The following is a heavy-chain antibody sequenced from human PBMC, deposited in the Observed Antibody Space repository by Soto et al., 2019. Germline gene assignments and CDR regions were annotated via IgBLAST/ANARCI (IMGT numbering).Heavy chain of an antibody. J-gene: IGHJ6*02. Sequence: GESLGLACAASGFTFSSYATSWVRQARGEGLEWVSAISGSGGSTYYADSVKGRFTISRDNSKNTLYLQLNSLRAQDPAVSSCANNVSGIPISGGMDVWGQGLTVTV. CDR2: ISGSGGST. D-gene: IGHD3-9*01. CDR3: ANNVSGIPISGGMDV. CDR1: GFTFSSYA. V-gene: IGHV3-23*01.